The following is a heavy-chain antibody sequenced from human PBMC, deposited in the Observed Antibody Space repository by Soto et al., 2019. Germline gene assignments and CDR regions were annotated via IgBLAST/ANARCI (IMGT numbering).Heavy chain of an antibody. V-gene: IGHV3-48*01. CDR1: GFTFSSYS. CDR2: ISGSSGAI. CDR3: AREVKLSY. Sequence: SLRLSCVASGFTFSSYSMNWVRQAPGKGLEWVSYISGSSGAIYYADSVKGRFTISRDNAKNSLYLQMNSLRAEDTAVYYCAREVKLSYWGQGTLVTVSS. J-gene: IGHJ4*02.